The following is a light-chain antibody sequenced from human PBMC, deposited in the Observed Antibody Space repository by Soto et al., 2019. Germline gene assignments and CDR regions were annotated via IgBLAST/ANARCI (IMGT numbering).Light chain of an antibody. CDR2: DVS. V-gene: IGLV2-14*01. CDR1: SSDVGGYNY. Sequence: QSVVTQPASVSGSPGQSITISCTGTSSDVGGYNYVSWYQQQPGKAPKFMIYDVSNRPSGVSNRFSGSKSGNTASLTISGLQAEDEADYYCCSYTTSNTRQIVFGTGTKV. J-gene: IGLJ1*01. CDR3: CSYTTSNTRQIV.